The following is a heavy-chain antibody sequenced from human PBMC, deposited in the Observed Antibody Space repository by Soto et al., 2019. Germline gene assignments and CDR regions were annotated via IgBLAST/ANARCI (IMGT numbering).Heavy chain of an antibody. CDR2: ISGSGGST. V-gene: IGHV3-23*01. D-gene: IGHD3-10*01. Sequence: EVQLLESGGGLVQPGGSLRLSCAASGFTFSSYAMSWVRQAPGKGLEWVSAISGSGGSTYYADSVKGRFTISRDNSKNTLYLQMNSLRAEDTAVYYCAKDTSPYYGSGSYLENWGQGTLVTVSS. CDR1: GFTFSSYA. J-gene: IGHJ4*02. CDR3: AKDTSPYYGSGSYLEN.